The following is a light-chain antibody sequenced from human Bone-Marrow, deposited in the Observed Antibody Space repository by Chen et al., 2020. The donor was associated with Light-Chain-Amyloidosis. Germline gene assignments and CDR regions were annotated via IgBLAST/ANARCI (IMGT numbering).Light chain of an antibody. Sequence: QSALTQPASVSGSPGQSITISCTGTISDVGGDNHVSWYQQHPDNAPKLMIYEVTNRPSWVPDRFSGSTSDNTASLTISGLQTEDEADYFCISYTITDTLIFGSGTRVTVL. J-gene: IGLJ1*01. CDR1: ISDVGGDNH. CDR3: ISYTITDTLI. CDR2: EVT. V-gene: IGLV2-14*01.